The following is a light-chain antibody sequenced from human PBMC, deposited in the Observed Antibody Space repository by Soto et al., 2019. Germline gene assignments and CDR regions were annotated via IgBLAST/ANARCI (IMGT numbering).Light chain of an antibody. CDR1: QDINTY. CDR2: DAS. Sequence: DIQMTQSPSSLSASVGDRVTITCQASQDINTYLNWYQQKPGKAPKLLIYDASNLETGVPSRFSGSGSGTDFTFTISSLQPEDVAIYYCQQFDDLLRGTFGQGTKVEIK. CDR3: QQFDDLLRGT. V-gene: IGKV1-33*01. J-gene: IGKJ2*02.